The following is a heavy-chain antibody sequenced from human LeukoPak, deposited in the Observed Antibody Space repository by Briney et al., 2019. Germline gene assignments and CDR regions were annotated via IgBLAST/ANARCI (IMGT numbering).Heavy chain of an antibody. V-gene: IGHV3-21*01. D-gene: IGHD5-12*01. CDR2: ISSSSSYI. J-gene: IGHJ3*02. CDR3: ARSGYSGYGEAFDI. CDR1: GLTFSSYS. Sequence: GWSLRLSCAACGLTFSSYSMNWVGPARGKGLAWVSSISSSSSYIYYADSVKGRFTISRDNAKNSLYLQMNSLRAEDTAVYYCARSGYSGYGEAFDIWGQGTMVTVSS.